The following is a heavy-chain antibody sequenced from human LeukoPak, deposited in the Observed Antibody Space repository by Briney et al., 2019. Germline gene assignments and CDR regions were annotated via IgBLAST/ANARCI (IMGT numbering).Heavy chain of an antibody. Sequence: SETLSLTXTVSGGSISSYYWSWIRQPPGKGLEWIGYIYYSGRTNYNPSLKSRVTISVDTSKNQFSLKLRSVTAADTAVYYCARGLQWELLGAFDIWGQGTMVTVSS. D-gene: IGHD1-26*01. V-gene: IGHV4-59*01. J-gene: IGHJ3*02. CDR1: GGSISSYY. CDR2: IYYSGRT. CDR3: ARGLQWELLGAFDI.